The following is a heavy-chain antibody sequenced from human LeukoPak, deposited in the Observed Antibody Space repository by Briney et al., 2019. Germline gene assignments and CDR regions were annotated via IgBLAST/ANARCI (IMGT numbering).Heavy chain of an antibody. CDR3: ARAGGWFGDYAFDI. CDR2: ISSSSSYI. D-gene: IGHD3-10*01. J-gene: IGHJ3*02. Sequence: GGSLRLSCAASGFTFSSYSMSWVRQAPGKGLEWVSSISSSSSYIYYADSVKGRFTISRDNAKNSLYLQMNSLRAEDTAVYYCARAGGWFGDYAFDIWGQGTMVSVSS. CDR1: GFTFSSYS. V-gene: IGHV3-21*01.